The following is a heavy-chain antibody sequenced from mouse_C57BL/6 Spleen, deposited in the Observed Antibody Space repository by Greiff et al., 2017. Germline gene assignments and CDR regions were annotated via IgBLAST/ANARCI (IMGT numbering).Heavy chain of an antibody. CDR2: IYPRSGNT. D-gene: IGHD2-4*01. Sequence: QVQLQQSGAELARPGASVKLSCKASGYTFTSYGISWVKQRTGQGLEWIGEIYPRSGNTYYNEKFKGKATLTVDKSSSTAYMGLRSLTSEDSAVYFCARHDYDDWFAYWGQGTLVTVSA. CDR3: ARHDYDDWFAY. CDR1: GYTFTSYG. J-gene: IGHJ3*01. V-gene: IGHV1-81*01.